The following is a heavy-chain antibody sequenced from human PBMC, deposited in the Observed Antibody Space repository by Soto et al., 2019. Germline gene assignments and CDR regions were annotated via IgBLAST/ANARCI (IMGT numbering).Heavy chain of an antibody. CDR1: GYIFINYY. D-gene: IGHD6-13*01. V-gene: IGHV1-46*04. J-gene: IGHJ4*02. Sequence: QVQLVQSGAEVKKPGASVKVSCKASGYIFINYYIHWVRQAPGQGLEWMGIINPTGGSTNYARKLQGRVTLTMDTSTSAVYMELSSLRFEDTAVYYCARDLAAGDYWGQGTLVTVSS. CDR3: ARDLAAGDY. CDR2: INPTGGST.